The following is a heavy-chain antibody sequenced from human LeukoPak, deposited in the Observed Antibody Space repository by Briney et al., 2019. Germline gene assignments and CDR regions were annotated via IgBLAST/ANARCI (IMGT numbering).Heavy chain of an antibody. V-gene: IGHV1-69*05. CDR1: GGTFSSYA. Sequence: PVKVSCKASGGTFSSYAISWVRQAPGQGLEWMGGIIPIFGTANYAQKFQGRVTITTDESTSTAYMELSSLRSEDTAVYYCARGHYDFWSGYPSDYYYMDVWGKGTTVTVSS. J-gene: IGHJ6*03. CDR2: IIPIFGTA. CDR3: ARGHYDFWSGYPSDYYYMDV. D-gene: IGHD3-3*01.